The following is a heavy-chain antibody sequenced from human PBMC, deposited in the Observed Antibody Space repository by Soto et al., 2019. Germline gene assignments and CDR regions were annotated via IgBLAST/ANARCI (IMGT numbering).Heavy chain of an antibody. Sequence: EESLKISCKGSGDSFTSYWIGWVRQMPWKGLEWMGIIYPGDSDTRYSPSFQGQVTISADKSISTAYLQWSSLKASDTAMYYCARYSSTSFYYYYGMDVWGQGTTVTVSS. V-gene: IGHV5-51*01. D-gene: IGHD2-2*01. J-gene: IGHJ6*02. CDR2: IYPGDSDT. CDR1: GDSFTSYW. CDR3: ARYSSTSFYYYYGMDV.